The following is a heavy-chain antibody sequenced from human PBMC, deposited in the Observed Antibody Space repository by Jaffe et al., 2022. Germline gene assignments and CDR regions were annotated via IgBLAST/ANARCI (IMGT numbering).Heavy chain of an antibody. CDR1: GGSISSGSYY. Sequence: QVQLQESGPGLVKPSQTLSLTCTVSGGSISSGSYYWSWIRQPAGKGLEWIGRIYTSGSTNYNPSLKSRVTISVDTSKNQFSLKLSSVTAADTAVYYCARDDPDYDILTGYTSSGAFDIWGQGTMVTVSS. CDR3: ARDDPDYDILTGYTSSGAFDI. D-gene: IGHD3-9*01. J-gene: IGHJ3*02. CDR2: IYTSGST. V-gene: IGHV4-61*02.